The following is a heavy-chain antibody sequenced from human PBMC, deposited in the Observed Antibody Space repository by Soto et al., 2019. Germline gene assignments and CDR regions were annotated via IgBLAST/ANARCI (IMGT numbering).Heavy chain of an antibody. J-gene: IGHJ5*02. Sequence: GSLRLSCAASGFTFSSYAMHWVRQAPGKGLEWVAVISYDGSNKYYADSVKGRFTISRDNSKNTLYLQMNSLRAEDTAVYYCARGHSSGYHPEGWFDPWGQGTLVTVSS. D-gene: IGHD3-22*01. CDR1: GFTFSSYA. V-gene: IGHV3-30-3*01. CDR2: ISYDGSNK. CDR3: ARGHSSGYHPEGWFDP.